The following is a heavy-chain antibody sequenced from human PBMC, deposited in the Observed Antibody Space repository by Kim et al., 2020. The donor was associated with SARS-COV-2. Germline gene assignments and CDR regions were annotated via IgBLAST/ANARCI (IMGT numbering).Heavy chain of an antibody. V-gene: IGHV4-39*01. D-gene: IGHD3-3*01. CDR3: ARHTIRFLEWDYFDY. J-gene: IGHJ4*02. CDR1: GGSISSSSYY. CDR2: IYYSGST. Sequence: SETLSLTCTVSGGSISSSSYYWGWIRQPPGKGLEWIGSIYYSGSTYYNPSLKSRVTISVDTSKNQFSLKLSSVTAADTAVYYCARHTIRFLEWDYFDYWGQGTLVTVSS.